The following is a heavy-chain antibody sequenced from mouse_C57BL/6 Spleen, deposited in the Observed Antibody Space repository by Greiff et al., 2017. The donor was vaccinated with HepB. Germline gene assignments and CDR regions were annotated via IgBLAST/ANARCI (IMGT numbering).Heavy chain of an antibody. CDR2: ISSGGDYI. J-gene: IGHJ4*01. CDR1: GFTFSSYA. Sequence: EVKVVESGEGLVKPGGSLKLSCAASGFTFSSYAMSWVRQTPEKRLEWVAYISSGGDYIYYADTVKGRFTLSRDNARNTLYLQMSRLKTEDTAMYDCTRGDGYDERDDYYAMDYWGQGTSVTVSS. CDR3: TRGDGYDERDDYYAMDY. V-gene: IGHV5-9-1*02. D-gene: IGHD2-2*01.